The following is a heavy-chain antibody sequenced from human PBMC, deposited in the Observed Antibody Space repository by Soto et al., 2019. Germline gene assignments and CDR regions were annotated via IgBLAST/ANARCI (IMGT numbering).Heavy chain of an antibody. CDR1: GGSISSGDYY. CDR2: IYYSGST. J-gene: IGHJ6*02. CDR3: ARDKRLLWSGYDLYGMDV. V-gene: IGHV4-30-4*01. Sequence: ASETLSLTCTVSGGSISSGDYYWSWIRQPPGKGLEWIGYIYYSGSTYYNPSLKSRVTISVDTSKNQFSLKLSSVTAADTAVYYCARDKRLLWSGYDLYGMDVWGQGTTVTVSS. D-gene: IGHD3-3*01.